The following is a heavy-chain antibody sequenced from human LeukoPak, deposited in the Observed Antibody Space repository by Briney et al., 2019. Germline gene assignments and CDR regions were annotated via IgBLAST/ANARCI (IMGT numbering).Heavy chain of an antibody. CDR1: GYAFTVYY. J-gene: IGHJ3*02. CDR3: ARDHSGSYQNAFDI. CDR2: INPNTGDT. D-gene: IGHD1-26*01. V-gene: IGHV1-2*02. Sequence: SVKLSCKASGYAFTVYYMRWVRQAPGQGLERMGWINPNTGDTMHAQEFQGRVTMTRDTSIDIAYMELGSRGSDDTAVYYCARDHSGSYQNAFDIWGQGTMVTVSS.